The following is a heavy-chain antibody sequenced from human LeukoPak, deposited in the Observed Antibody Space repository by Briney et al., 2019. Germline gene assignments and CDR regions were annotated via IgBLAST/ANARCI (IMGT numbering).Heavy chain of an antibody. CDR3: ANRGRGGGAVAGYDC. J-gene: IGHJ4*02. D-gene: IGHD6-19*01. Sequence: GRSLRLSCAASGFTFSSYGMHWVRQAPGKGLEWVAVISYDGSNKYYADSVKGRFTISRDNSKNTLYLQMNSLRAEDTAVYYCANRGRGGGAVAGYDCWGQGTLVTVSS. CDR1: GFTFSSYG. CDR2: ISYDGSNK. V-gene: IGHV3-30*18.